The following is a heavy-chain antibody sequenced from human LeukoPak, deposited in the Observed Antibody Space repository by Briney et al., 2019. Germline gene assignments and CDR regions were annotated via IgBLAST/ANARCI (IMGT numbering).Heavy chain of an antibody. V-gene: IGHV1-8*01. CDR3: ARVLGDYGDYGSGAFDI. CDR2: MNPNSGNT. J-gene: IGHJ3*02. D-gene: IGHD4-17*01. Sequence: ASVKVSCKASGYTFTSYDINWVRQATGQGLKWMGWMNPNSGNTGYAQKFQGRVTMTRNTSISTAYMELSSLRSEDTAVYYCARVLGDYGDYGSGAFDIWGQGTMVTVSS. CDR1: GYTFTSYD.